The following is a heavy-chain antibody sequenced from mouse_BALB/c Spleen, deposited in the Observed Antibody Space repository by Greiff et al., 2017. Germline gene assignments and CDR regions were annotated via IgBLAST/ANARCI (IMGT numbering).Heavy chain of an antibody. CDR1: GFTFSSYA. D-gene: IGHD2-14*01. V-gene: IGHV5-9-4*01. CDR2: ISSGGSYT. Sequence: EVKLVESGGGLVKPGGSLKLSCAASGFTFSSYAMSWVRQSPEKRLEWVAEISSGGSYTYYPDTVTGRFTISRDNAKNTLYLEMSSLRSEDTAMYYCARWDYYRYDDAMDYWGQGTSVTVSS. J-gene: IGHJ4*01. CDR3: ARWDYYRYDDAMDY.